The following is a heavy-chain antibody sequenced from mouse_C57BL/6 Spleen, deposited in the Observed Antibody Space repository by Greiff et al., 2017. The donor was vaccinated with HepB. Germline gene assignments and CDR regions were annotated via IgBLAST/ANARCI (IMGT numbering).Heavy chain of an antibody. V-gene: IGHV5-16*01. CDR1: GFTFSDYY. J-gene: IGHJ3*01. CDR2: INYDGSST. CDR3: ARDEGSSFAY. Sequence: DVHLVESEGGLVQPGSSMKLSCTASGFTFSDYYMAWVRQVPEKGLEWVANINYDGSSTYYLDSLKSRFIISRDNAKNILYLQMSSLKSEDTATYYCARDEGSSFAYWGQGTLVTVSA.